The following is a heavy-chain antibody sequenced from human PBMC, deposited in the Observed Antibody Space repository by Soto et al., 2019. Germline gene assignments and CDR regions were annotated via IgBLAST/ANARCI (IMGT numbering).Heavy chain of an antibody. J-gene: IGHJ6*02. Sequence: EVQLLESGGGLVQPGGSLRLSCAASGFTFSSYAMSWVRQAPGKGLEWVSAISGSGGSTYYADSVKGRFTISRDNSKNTLYLQMNSLRAEDTAVYYCAKAPPGFSSSGWYYYGMDVWGQGTTVTVSS. V-gene: IGHV3-23*01. CDR1: GFTFSSYA. CDR2: ISGSGGST. CDR3: AKAPPGFSSSGWYYYGMDV. D-gene: IGHD6-19*01.